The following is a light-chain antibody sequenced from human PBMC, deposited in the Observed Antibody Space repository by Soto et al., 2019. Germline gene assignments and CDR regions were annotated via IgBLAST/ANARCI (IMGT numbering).Light chain of an antibody. CDR2: KES. CDR3: QQYNSYST. Sequence: DIQMTQSPSTLSGSVGDRVTITCRASQTISTWLAWYQQKPGKDPKLLIYKESKLENGAPSRFSGSGSGTEFTLTISSLQPDDFATYYCQQYNSYSTFGQGTKVDIK. CDR1: QTISTW. V-gene: IGKV1-5*03. J-gene: IGKJ1*01.